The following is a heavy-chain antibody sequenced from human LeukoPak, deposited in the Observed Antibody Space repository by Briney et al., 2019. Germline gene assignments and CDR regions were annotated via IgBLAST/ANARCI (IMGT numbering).Heavy chain of an antibody. CDR3: ARAPGYCTNGVCYKGGYYMDV. D-gene: IGHD2-8*01. J-gene: IGHJ6*03. Sequence: GGSLRLSCAASGFTFNDYYMSWIRQAPGKGLEWVSSISSSSSYIYYADSVKGRFTISRDNAKNSLYLQMNSLRAEDTAVYYCARAPGYCTNGVCYKGGYYMDVWGKGTTVTVSS. CDR2: ISSSSSYI. V-gene: IGHV3-11*06. CDR1: GFTFNDYY.